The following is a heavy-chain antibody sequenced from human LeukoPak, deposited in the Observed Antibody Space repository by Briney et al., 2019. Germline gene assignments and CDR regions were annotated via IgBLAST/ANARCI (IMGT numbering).Heavy chain of an antibody. J-gene: IGHJ3*02. CDR3: ARTRPDSTVTTAFDI. CDR2: IYYSGST. D-gene: IGHD4-11*01. V-gene: IGHV4-59*01. CDR1: GGSISSYY. Sequence: SETLSLTCTVSGGSISSYYWSWIRQPPGKGLEWIGYIYYSGSTNYNASLKSRVTISVDTSKNQFSLKLSSVTAADTGVYYCARTRPDSTVTTAFDIWGQGTMVTVSS.